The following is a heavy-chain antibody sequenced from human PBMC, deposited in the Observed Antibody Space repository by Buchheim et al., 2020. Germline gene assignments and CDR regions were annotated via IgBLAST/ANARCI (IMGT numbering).Heavy chain of an antibody. V-gene: IGHV3-66*01. J-gene: IGHJ6*02. CDR2: IYSGGST. CDR1: GFTVSSNY. Sequence: EVQLVESGGGLVQPGGSLRLSCAASGFTVSSNYMSWVRQAPGKGLEWVSVIYSGGSTYYADSVKGRFTISRDNSKNTLYLLMNSLRAEDTAVYYCARDPRDYSNYYYYYGMDVWGQGTT. CDR3: ARDPRDYSNYYYYYGMDV. D-gene: IGHD4-11*01.